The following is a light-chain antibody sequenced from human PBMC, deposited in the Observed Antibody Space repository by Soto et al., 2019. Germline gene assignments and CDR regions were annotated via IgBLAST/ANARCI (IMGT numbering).Light chain of an antibody. CDR2: DAS. CDR3: QQRSNWRRT. V-gene: IGKV3-11*01. J-gene: IGKJ1*01. Sequence: EIVLTQSPATLSLSPGERATLSCRASQSVSSYLAWYQQKPGQAPRLLIYDASNRATGIPARFSGSGSGTDFTLTISSQEPEDFAVYYCQQRSNWRRTFGQGTKVEI. CDR1: QSVSSY.